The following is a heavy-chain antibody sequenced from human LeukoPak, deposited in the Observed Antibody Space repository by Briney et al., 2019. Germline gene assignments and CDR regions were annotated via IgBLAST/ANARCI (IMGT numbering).Heavy chain of an antibody. CDR2: IYSGGST. CDR1: GFTVSSNY. J-gene: IGHJ4*02. CDR3: ARDLRRDGYDY. V-gene: IGHV3-53*01. Sequence: PGGSLRLSCAASGFTVSSNYMSWVRQAPGKGLEWVSVIYSGGSTYYADSVKGRFTISRDNSKNTLYLQMNSLRAEDTAVYYCARDLRRDGYDYWGQGTLVTVSS. D-gene: IGHD5-24*01.